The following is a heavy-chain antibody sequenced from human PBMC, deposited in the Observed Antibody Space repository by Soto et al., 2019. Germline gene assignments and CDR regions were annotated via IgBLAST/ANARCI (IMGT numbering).Heavy chain of an antibody. CDR2: IYDGGTT. CDR1: GFTVSSNY. J-gene: IGHJ4*02. V-gene: IGHV3-53*01. Sequence: EVHLVESGGGLIQPGGSLRLSCAASGFTVSSNYMTWVRQAPGKGLEWVSVIYDGGTTYYADSVKGRFTISRDNSKNTLYLQMNNLRAEDSAVYYCARDIHDYGDYGHWGQGTLVTVSS. D-gene: IGHD4-17*01. CDR3: ARDIHDYGDYGH.